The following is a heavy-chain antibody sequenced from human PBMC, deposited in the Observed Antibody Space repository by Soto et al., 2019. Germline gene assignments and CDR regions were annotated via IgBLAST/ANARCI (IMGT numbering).Heavy chain of an antibody. Sequence: VQLLESGGGLVQPGGSLRLSCAASGFTFSSYAMSWVRQAPGKGLEWVAVIWYDGSIRYYGDSVKGRFTISRDNSKNTVYLQLDSLRAEDTAVYYCARDMSYYGNTYFDYWGQGTLVTVSS. V-gene: IGHV3-33*08. CDR2: IWYDGSIR. CDR1: GFTFSSYA. D-gene: IGHD3-10*01. CDR3: ARDMSYYGNTYFDY. J-gene: IGHJ4*02.